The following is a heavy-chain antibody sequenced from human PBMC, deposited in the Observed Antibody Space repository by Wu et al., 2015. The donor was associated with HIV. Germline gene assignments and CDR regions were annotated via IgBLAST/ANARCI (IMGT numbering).Heavy chain of an antibody. D-gene: IGHD5/OR15-5a*01. Sequence: QVQLVQSGAEVKKPGASVKVSCKASGYTFTSYGFSWVRQATGQGLEWMGYMNPNSGKTGYAQKFQGRVTMTSNTSISTAYMELSSLRSDDTAVYFCARESILDMSTASYFYYVLDVWGQGTDSHRLL. J-gene: IGHJ6*02. CDR1: GYTFTSYG. CDR3: ARESILDMSTASYFYYVLDV. V-gene: IGHV1-8*02. CDR2: MNPNSGKT.